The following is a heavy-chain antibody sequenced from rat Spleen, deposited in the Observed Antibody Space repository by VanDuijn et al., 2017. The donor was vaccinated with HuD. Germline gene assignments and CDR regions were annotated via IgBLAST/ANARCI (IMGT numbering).Heavy chain of an antibody. D-gene: IGHD1-9*01. J-gene: IGHJ2*01. V-gene: IGHV3-3*01. CDR3: ARWAWIPSTYYGYTYRYFDY. CDR1: GHSITSSYR. Sequence: EVQLQESGPGLVKPSQSLSLTCSVTGHSITSSYRWNWIRKFPGNKLEWMGYINSAGSTNYNPSLKSRISLTRDTSKNQFFLQVNSVTTEDTATHYCARWAWIPSTYYGYTYRYFDYWGQGVMVTVSS. CDR2: INSAGST.